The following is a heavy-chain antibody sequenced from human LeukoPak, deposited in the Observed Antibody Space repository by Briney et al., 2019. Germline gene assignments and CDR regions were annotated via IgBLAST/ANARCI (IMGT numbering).Heavy chain of an antibody. D-gene: IGHD3-22*01. CDR2: SAGSGGST. Sequence: GGSLRLSCAAAGFTFPRHAMSWVRQAPGKGLEWVASSAGSGGSTHYADSVKGRFTISRDNSQNTVYLHMNSLRADDTAVYYCAQKHFDTSGYYSRFDNWGQGILVTVSS. CDR1: GFTFPRHA. J-gene: IGHJ4*02. CDR3: AQKHFDTSGYYSRFDN. V-gene: IGHV3-23*01.